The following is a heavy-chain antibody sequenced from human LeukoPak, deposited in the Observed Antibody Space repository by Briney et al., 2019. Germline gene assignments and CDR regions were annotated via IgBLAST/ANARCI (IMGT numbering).Heavy chain of an antibody. J-gene: IGHJ5*02. CDR2: ISTNTGNP. CDR1: GYTFTTYP. CDR3: ARVGYCSSTSCLQFDP. D-gene: IGHD2-2*03. Sequence: ASVKVSCKASGYTFTTYPMNWVRQAPGQGLEWMGWISTNTGNPTYAQGFTRRFVFSLDTSVSTAYLQISSLKAEDTAVYYCARVGYCSSTSCLQFDPWGQGTLVTVSS. V-gene: IGHV7-4-1*02.